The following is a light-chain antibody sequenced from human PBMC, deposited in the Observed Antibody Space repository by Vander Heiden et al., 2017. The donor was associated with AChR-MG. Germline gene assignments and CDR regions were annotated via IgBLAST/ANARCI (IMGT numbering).Light chain of an antibody. Sequence: DIQMTQSPSSLSASVGDRLTITCRASQSISSYLNWYQQKPGKAPKLLIYAASSLQSAVPSRFTRSGSGTDFTLTISRLQPEEFATYYCQRSNGTPRTFGQGTNVEIK. CDR3: QRSNGTPRT. J-gene: IGKJ1*01. V-gene: IGKV1-39*01. CDR2: AAS. CDR1: QSISSY.